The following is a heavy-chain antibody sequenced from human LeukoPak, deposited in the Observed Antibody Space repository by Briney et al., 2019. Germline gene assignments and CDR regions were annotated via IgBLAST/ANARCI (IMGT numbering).Heavy chain of an antibody. CDR1: SFTFSMSA. J-gene: IGHJ4*02. CDR3: ARGRAGIAAAGFDY. Sequence: GPSLRLSCATYSFTFSMSAMHWVRLAPGKGLDWLTVISFDRSNKFYADSVKGRFSISRDNSKNTLYLQMNSLGLDDTAVYFCARGRAGIAAAGFDYWGQGTLVTVSS. D-gene: IGHD6-13*01. CDR2: ISFDRSNK. V-gene: IGHV3-30*07.